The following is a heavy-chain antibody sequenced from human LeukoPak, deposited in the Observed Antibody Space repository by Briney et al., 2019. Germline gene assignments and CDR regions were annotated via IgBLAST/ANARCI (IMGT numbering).Heavy chain of an antibody. CDR1: GYTFTSYG. Sequence: GASVKVSCKASGYTFTSYGISWVRQAPGQGLEWMGGIIPIFGTANYAQKFQGRVTITADESTSTAYMELSSLRSEDTAVYYCARDLEYSYGRWGQGTLVTVSS. CDR2: IIPIFGTA. J-gene: IGHJ4*02. V-gene: IGHV1-69*13. CDR3: ARDLEYSYGR. D-gene: IGHD5-18*01.